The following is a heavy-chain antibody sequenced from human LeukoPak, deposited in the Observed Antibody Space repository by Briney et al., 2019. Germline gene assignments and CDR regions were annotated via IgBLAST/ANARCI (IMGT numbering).Heavy chain of an antibody. D-gene: IGHD3-10*01. J-gene: IGHJ6*02. V-gene: IGHV3-48*01. Sequence: GGSLRLSCAASGFTFSSYSMNWIRQAPGKGLEWVSYISSSSSTIYYADSVKGRFTISRDNAKNSLYLQMNSLRAEDTAVYYCATQGKGYYYYGMDVWGQGTTVTVS. CDR3: ATQGKGYYYYGMDV. CDR1: GFTFSSYS. CDR2: ISSSSSTI.